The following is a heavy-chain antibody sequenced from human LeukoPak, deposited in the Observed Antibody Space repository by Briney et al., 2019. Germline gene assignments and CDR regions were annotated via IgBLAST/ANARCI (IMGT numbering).Heavy chain of an antibody. V-gene: IGHV1-46*01. CDR3: ARENRYCSSTSCVGDSYYYMDV. D-gene: IGHD2-2*01. J-gene: IGHJ6*03. Sequence: ASVKVSCKASGYTFTSYYMHWVRQAPGQGLEWMGIINPSGGSTSYAQKFQGRVTMTRDMSTSTVYMELSSLRSEDTAVYYCARENRYCSSTSCVGDSYYYMDVWGKGTTVTVSS. CDR1: GYTFTSYY. CDR2: INPSGGST.